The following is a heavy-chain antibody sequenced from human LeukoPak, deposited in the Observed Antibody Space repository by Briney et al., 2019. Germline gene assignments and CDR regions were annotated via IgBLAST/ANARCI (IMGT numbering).Heavy chain of an antibody. J-gene: IGHJ3*02. Sequence: SGTLSLTCAVSGGSFSSSNWWSWVRQPPGKGLEWIGEIYHSGSTNYNPSLKSRVTISVDKPKNQFSLKLSSVTAADTAVYYCARDGNYYDSSGSQGRAFDIWGQGTMVTVSS. V-gene: IGHV4-4*02. D-gene: IGHD3-22*01. CDR3: ARDGNYYDSSGSQGRAFDI. CDR2: IYHSGST. CDR1: GGSFSSSNW.